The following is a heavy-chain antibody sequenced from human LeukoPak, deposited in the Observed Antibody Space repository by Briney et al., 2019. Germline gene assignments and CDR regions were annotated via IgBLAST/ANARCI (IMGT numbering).Heavy chain of an antibody. CDR2: IRSKAYGGTT. CDR3: TRVAYSSGWYVDY. D-gene: IGHD6-19*01. V-gene: IGHV3-49*03. Sequence: GGSLRLSCTASGFTFGDYAMSWFRQAPGKGLEWVGFIRSKAYGGTTEYAASVKGRFTISRDDSKSIAYLQMNSLKTEDTAVYYCTRVAYSSGWYVDYWGQGTLVTVSS. J-gene: IGHJ4*02. CDR1: GFTFGDYA.